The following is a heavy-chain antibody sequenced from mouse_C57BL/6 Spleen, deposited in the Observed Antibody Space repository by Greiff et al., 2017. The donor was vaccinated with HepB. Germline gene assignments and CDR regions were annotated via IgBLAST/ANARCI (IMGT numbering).Heavy chain of an antibody. J-gene: IGHJ2*01. CDR2: INPNYGTT. CDR1: GYSFTDHN. V-gene: IGHV1-39*01. D-gene: IGHD1-1*01. CDR3: ANYYYGSSSYFDY. Sequence: EVQLQQSGPELVKPGASVKISCKASGYSFTDHNMNWVKQSNGKSLVWIGVINPNYGTTSYNQKFKGKATLTVDQSSSTAYMQLNSLTSEDSAVYYCANYYYGSSSYFDYWGQGTTLTVSS.